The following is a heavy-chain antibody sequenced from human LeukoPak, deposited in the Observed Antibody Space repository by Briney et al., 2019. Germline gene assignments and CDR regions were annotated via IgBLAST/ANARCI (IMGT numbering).Heavy chain of an antibody. CDR2: MYSGGST. J-gene: IGHJ6*02. D-gene: IGHD4-11*01. V-gene: IGHV3-66*01. CDR3: ARSYSNHLFGMDV. CDR1: GFTVSSYY. Sequence: PGVSLRLSCAASGFTVSSYYMTWVRQAPGKGQEWVSVMYSGGSTYYADSVKGRVAISRDNSQNTVFLQMNSVRVEDTAVYYCARSYSNHLFGMDVWGQGTAVTVSS.